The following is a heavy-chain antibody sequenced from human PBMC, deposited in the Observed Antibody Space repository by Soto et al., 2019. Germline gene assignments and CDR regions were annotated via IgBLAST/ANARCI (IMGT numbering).Heavy chain of an antibody. CDR1: GYSFTSYW. CDR3: ARLTLYGDYVFNYMGV. Sequence: GESLKISCKGSGYSFTSYWIGWVRQMPGKGLEWMGIIYPGDSDARYSPSFQGQVTISADKSISTAYLQWSSLKASDTAMYYCARLTLYGDYVFNYMGVCGKGTTVTVSS. CDR2: IYPGDSDA. D-gene: IGHD4-17*01. V-gene: IGHV5-51*01. J-gene: IGHJ6*03.